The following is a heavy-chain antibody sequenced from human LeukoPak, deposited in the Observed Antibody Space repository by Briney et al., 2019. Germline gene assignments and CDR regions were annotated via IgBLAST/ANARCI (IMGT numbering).Heavy chain of an antibody. CDR2: IYYSGST. D-gene: IGHD3-3*01. CDR1: GGSISSSSYY. CDR3: ARQYDFWSGLFDY. V-gene: IGHV4-61*05. Sequence: SETLSLTCTVSGGSISSSSYYWSWIRQPPGKGLEWIGYIYYSGSTNYNPSLKSRVTISVDTSKNQFSLKLSSVTAADTAVYYCARQYDFWSGLFDYWGQGTLVTVSS. J-gene: IGHJ4*02.